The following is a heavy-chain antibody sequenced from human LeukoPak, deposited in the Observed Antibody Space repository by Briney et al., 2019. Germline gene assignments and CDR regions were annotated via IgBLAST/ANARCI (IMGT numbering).Heavy chain of an antibody. Sequence: GGSLRLSCAASGFTFSSFAMSWVRQAPGKGLEWVSAISGSGGSTYYADSVKGRFTIPRDNSKNTLYLQMNSLRAEDTALYYCAKGRVESYDFWSGYSGNFDYWGQGTLVTVSS. V-gene: IGHV3-23*01. CDR3: AKGRVESYDFWSGYSGNFDY. J-gene: IGHJ4*02. CDR1: GFTFSSFA. D-gene: IGHD3-3*01. CDR2: ISGSGGST.